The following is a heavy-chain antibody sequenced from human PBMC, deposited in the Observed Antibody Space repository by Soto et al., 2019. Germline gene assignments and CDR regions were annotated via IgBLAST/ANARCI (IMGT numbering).Heavy chain of an antibody. Sequence: QVQLVQSGAEVKKPGSSVKVSCKASGGTFSSYTISWVRQAPGQGLEWMGRIIPILGIANYAQKFQGRVTITADKSTSTAYMELSSLRSEDTAVYYGAREPYRGEFPEYWGQGTLVTVSS. V-gene: IGHV1-69*08. J-gene: IGHJ4*02. CDR3: AREPYRGEFPEY. CDR2: IIPILGIA. CDR1: GGTFSSYT. D-gene: IGHD3-10*01.